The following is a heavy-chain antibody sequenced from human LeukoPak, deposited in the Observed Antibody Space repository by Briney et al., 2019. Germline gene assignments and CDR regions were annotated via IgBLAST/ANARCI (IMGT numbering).Heavy chain of an antibody. D-gene: IGHD6-13*01. CDR3: TRVPYSSSSEFDY. J-gene: IGHJ4*02. V-gene: IGHV3-49*04. Sequence: GGSLRLSRAASEITFGDYTMSWVRQAPGKGLEWVGFIRSEAYGRTTEYAASVKGRFTISRDDSKSIVYLQMNSLKIEDTAVYYCTRVPYSSSSEFDYWGQGTLVTVSS. CDR2: IRSEAYGRTT. CDR1: EITFGDYT.